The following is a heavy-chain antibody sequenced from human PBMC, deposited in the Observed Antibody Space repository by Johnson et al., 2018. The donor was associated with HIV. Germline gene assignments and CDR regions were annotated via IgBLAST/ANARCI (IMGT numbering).Heavy chain of an antibody. J-gene: IGHJ3*02. Sequence: VQLVESGGGLIHPGGSLRLSCVASGFTFSNAWMSWVRQAPGKGLEWVGRIKSKTDGGTTDYAAPVKGRFTISRDDSKNTLYLQMNSLKTEDTAVYYCTTDPPGMSSTSERDAFDIWGQGTMVTVSS. CDR1: GFTFSNAW. CDR3: TTDPPGMSSTSERDAFDI. V-gene: IGHV3-15*01. CDR2: IKSKTDGGTT. D-gene: IGHD2-2*01.